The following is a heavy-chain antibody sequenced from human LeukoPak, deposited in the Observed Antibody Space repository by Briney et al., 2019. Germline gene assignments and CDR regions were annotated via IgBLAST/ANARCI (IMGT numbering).Heavy chain of an antibody. CDR1: GFTFSSYA. CDR2: ISGSGGST. J-gene: IGHJ1*01. Sequence: PGGSLRLSCAASGFTFSSYAMSWVRRAPGKGLEWVSAISGSGGSTYYADSVKGRFTISRDNSKNTLYLQMNSLRGEDTAVYYCAKDPNYYDSSGYYYPRTEYFQHWGQGTLVTVSS. CDR3: AKDPNYYDSSGYYYPRTEYFQH. D-gene: IGHD3-22*01. V-gene: IGHV3-23*01.